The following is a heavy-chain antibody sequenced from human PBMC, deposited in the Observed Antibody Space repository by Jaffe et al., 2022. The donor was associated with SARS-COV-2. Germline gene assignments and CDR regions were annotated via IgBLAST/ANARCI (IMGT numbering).Heavy chain of an antibody. CDR2: IYYSGST. CDR1: GGSISSGDSY. Sequence: QVQLQESGPGLVKPSQTLSLTCTVSGGSISSGDSYWSWIRQPPGKGLEWIGHIYYSGSTFYNPSLKSRVTISVDTSKNQFSLTLSSVTAADTAVYYCARMDIVATLAWFDSWGQGTLVTVSS. CDR3: ARMDIVATLAWFDS. J-gene: IGHJ5*01. D-gene: IGHD5-12*01. V-gene: IGHV4-30-4*08.